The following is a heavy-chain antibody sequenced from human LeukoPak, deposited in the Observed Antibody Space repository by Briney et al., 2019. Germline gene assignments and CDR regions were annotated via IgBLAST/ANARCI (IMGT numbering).Heavy chain of an antibody. CDR2: ISYDGNNE. CDR1: GFTFSSYG. Sequence: PGRYLRLSCAASGFTFSSYGMHWVRQAPGKGLEWVALISYDGNNEYYADSVKDRFTISRDNSKNTLYLHMNSLRAEDTAVYYCAKEMTFFFCMDVWGKGTTVTVSS. CDR3: AKEMTFFFCMDV. V-gene: IGHV3-30*18. J-gene: IGHJ6*03.